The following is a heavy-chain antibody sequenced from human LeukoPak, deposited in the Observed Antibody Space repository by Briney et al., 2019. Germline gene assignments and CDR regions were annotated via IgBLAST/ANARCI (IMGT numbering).Heavy chain of an antibody. V-gene: IGHV4-39*01. D-gene: IGHD2-2*01. CDR3: ARQKIVLVTAAIVFLGFDP. Sequence: SETLSLTCTVSGGSISSSSYYWGWIRQPPGKGLEWIGSIYYSGSTYYNPSLRRRVPISVDKSKTQFSLKLSSVTAADSAVYYCARQKIVLVTAAIVFLGFDPWGQGTLVTVSS. CDR2: IYYSGST. J-gene: IGHJ5*02. CDR1: GGSISSSSYY.